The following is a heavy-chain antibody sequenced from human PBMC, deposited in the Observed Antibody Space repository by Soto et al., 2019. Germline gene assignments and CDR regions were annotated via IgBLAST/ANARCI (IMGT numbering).Heavy chain of an antibody. V-gene: IGHV1-69*13. CDR3: ARALIVVVVAATQKRDYYYGMDV. CDR1: GGTFSSYA. J-gene: IGHJ6*02. D-gene: IGHD2-15*01. Sequence: GASVKVSCKASGGTFSSYAISWVRQAPGQGLEWMGGIIPIFGTANYAQKFQGRVTITADESTSTAYMELSSLRSEGTAVYYCARALIVVVVAATQKRDYYYGMDVWGQGTTVTVSS. CDR2: IIPIFGTA.